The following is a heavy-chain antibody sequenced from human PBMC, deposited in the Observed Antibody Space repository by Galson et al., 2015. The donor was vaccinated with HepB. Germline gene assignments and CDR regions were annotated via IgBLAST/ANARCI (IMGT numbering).Heavy chain of an antibody. Sequence: SVKVSCKASGYTFTSYGISWVRQAPGQGLEWMGWISAYNGNTNYAQKLQGRVTMTTDTSTSTAYMELRSLRSDDTAVYYCARAQRYDSSGYYNYWGQGTLVTVSS. CDR2: ISAYNGNT. J-gene: IGHJ4*02. V-gene: IGHV1-18*01. CDR3: ARAQRYDSSGYYNY. CDR1: GYTFTSYG. D-gene: IGHD3-22*01.